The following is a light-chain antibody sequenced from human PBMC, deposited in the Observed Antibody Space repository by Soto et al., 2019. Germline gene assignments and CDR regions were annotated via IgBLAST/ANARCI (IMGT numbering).Light chain of an antibody. J-gene: IGKJ1*01. CDR1: QDISNF. CDR3: LQHKSDPRT. Sequence: DIQMTQSPSDMSASVGDRVTITCRASQDISNFLVWFQQSPGKVPKRLMYSANRLESGVPSRFSGSGSGTEFTLTISSLQPEDFATYYCLQHKSDPRTFGQGTKVEIK. CDR2: SAN. V-gene: IGKV1-17*03.